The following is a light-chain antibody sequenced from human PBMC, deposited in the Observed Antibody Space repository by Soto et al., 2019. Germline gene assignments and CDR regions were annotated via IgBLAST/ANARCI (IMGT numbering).Light chain of an antibody. J-gene: IGLJ2*01. CDR1: SSDVGGYNL. V-gene: IGLV2-14*01. Sequence: QSVLTQPASVSGSPGQSITISCTGTSSDVGGYNLVSWYQQYPDKAPKLMIFDVNTRPSGVSNRFSGSKSGNTASLTISGLQAEDEADYYCSSYTSSSTLVVFGGGTKVTVL. CDR3: SSYTSSSTLVV. CDR2: DVN.